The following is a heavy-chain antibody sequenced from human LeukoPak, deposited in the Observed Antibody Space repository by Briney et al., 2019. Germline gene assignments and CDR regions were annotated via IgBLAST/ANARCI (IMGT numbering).Heavy chain of an antibody. V-gene: IGHV4-39*01. J-gene: IGHJ6*03. CDR2: IYYSGST. Sequence: SETLSLTCTVSGGSISSSLSYWVWIRQPPGKGLEWIGNIYYSGSTYYDPSLKSRVTISVDTSKNQFSLKLSSVTAADTAVYYCARQTGKMRRPYYYYYMDVWGKGTTVTVSS. CDR1: GGSISSSLSY. CDR3: ARQTGKMRRPYYYYYMDV. D-gene: IGHD5-24*01.